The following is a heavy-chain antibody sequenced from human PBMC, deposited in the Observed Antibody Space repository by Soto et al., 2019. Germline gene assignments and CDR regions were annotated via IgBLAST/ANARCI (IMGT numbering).Heavy chain of an antibody. CDR1: GITFSGYA. Sequence: EAQLLESGGDLVQPGGSLRLSCAASGITFSGYAMSWVRQAPGKGLEWVSTISGGGSSAYYADSVKGRFTISRDNSKNTMYVRMIRLRAEETAVYYCAKGGCRGGSCYPFDYWGQGTLVTVSS. D-gene: IGHD2-15*01. V-gene: IGHV3-23*01. CDR3: AKGGCRGGSCYPFDY. J-gene: IGHJ4*02. CDR2: ISGGGSSA.